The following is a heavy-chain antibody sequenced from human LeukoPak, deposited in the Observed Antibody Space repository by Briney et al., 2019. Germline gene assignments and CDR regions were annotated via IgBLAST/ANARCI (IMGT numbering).Heavy chain of an antibody. CDR1: GFSLSTSGVG. V-gene: IGHV2-5*02. CDR2: IYWDDDK. Sequence: SGPTLVNPTQTLTLTCTFSGFSLSTSGVGVGWIRQPPGKALEWLALIYWDDDKRYSPSLKSRLTITKDTSKNQVVLTMTNVDPVDTATYYCAHSPGDYGNWYFDLWGRGTLVTVSS. J-gene: IGHJ2*01. D-gene: IGHD4-17*01. CDR3: AHSPGDYGNWYFDL.